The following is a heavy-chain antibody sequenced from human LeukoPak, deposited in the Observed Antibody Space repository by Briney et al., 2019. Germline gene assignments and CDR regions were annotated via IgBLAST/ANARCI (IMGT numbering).Heavy chain of an antibody. V-gene: IGHV4-34*01. J-gene: IGHJ4*02. CDR3: ARGRWAASDY. Sequence: TSETLSLTCAVSGYSISSGYYWSWIRQPPGKGLEWIGEINHSGSTNYNPSLKSRVTISVDTSKNEFSLKLSSVTAADTAVYYCARGRWAASDYWGQGTLVTVSS. D-gene: IGHD2-15*01. CDR1: GYSISSGYY. CDR2: INHSGST.